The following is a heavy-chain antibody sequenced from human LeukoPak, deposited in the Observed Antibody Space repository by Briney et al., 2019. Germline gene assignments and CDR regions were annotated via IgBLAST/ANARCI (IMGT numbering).Heavy chain of an antibody. J-gene: IGHJ4*02. D-gene: IGHD3-22*01. Sequence: GGSLRLSCAASGFTFGAYTINWVRQAPGKGLEWVSCIFSRSESILYADSVKGRFTISRDNAKNSLYLQMDSLRVENTAVYYCARDFFHSSDSRPFDYWGQGTLVTVSS. CDR2: IFSRSESI. V-gene: IGHV3-21*01. CDR1: GFTFGAYT. CDR3: ARDFFHSSDSRPFDY.